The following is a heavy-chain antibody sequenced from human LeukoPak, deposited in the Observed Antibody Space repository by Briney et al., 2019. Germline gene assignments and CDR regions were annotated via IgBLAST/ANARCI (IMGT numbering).Heavy chain of an antibody. CDR3: ARRKGSSWFDY. D-gene: IGHD6-13*01. Sequence: SSVKVSCKASGYTFTSYGISWVRQAPGEGLVWMGGIIPIFGTANYAQKFQGRVTITADESTSTAYMELSSLRSEDTAVYYCARRKGSSWFDYWGQGTLVTVSS. V-gene: IGHV1-69*13. CDR2: IIPIFGTA. CDR1: GYTFTSYG. J-gene: IGHJ4*02.